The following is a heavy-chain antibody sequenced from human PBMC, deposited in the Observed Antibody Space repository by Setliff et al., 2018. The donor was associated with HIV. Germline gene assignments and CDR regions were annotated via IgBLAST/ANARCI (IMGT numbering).Heavy chain of an antibody. Sequence: PGGSLRLSCAASGFSFSSYYMAWVRQAPGKGLEWVSTIYSDGSTYHADSVKGRFTLSRDTSKNTLSLQMNTLRPEDTAVYYCARVRLYSSALDYWGQGTLVTVSS. J-gene: IGHJ4*02. D-gene: IGHD3-22*01. CDR1: GFSFSSYY. CDR3: ARVRLYSSALDY. CDR2: IYSDGST. V-gene: IGHV3-66*02.